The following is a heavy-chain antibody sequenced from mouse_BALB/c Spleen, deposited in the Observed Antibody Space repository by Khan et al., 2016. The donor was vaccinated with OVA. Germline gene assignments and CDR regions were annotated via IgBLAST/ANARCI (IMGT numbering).Heavy chain of an antibody. V-gene: IGHV1-37*01. Sequence: VQLQQSGPELVKPGASVKISCKASGYSFIGYFMNWVKQSHGKSLEWIGRINPYNGDTFYNQKFKGKATLTVDKSSSTAHMELLSLTSEDSAVYYCTDGYYRDAMDYWGQGTSVTVSS. J-gene: IGHJ4*01. CDR2: INPYNGDT. CDR3: TDGYYRDAMDY. D-gene: IGHD2-3*01. CDR1: GYSFIGYF.